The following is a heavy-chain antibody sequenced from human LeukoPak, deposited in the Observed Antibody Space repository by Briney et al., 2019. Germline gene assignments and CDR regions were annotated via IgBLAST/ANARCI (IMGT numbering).Heavy chain of an antibody. CDR1: GFTVSINS. CDR2: IYSGGNT. V-gene: IGHV3-66*01. D-gene: IGHD2-2*01. Sequence: GGSLRLSCTVSGFTVSINSMSWVRQAPGKGLEWVSFIYSGGNTHYSDSVKGRFTISRDNSKNTLYLQMNSLRAEDTAVYYCARDGYAVVVPAAIDRYYYYMDVWGKGTTVTVSS. CDR3: ARDGYAVVVPAAIDRYYYYMDV. J-gene: IGHJ6*03.